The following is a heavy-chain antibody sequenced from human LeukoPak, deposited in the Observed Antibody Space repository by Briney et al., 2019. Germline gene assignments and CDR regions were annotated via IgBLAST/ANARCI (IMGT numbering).Heavy chain of an antibody. CDR3: ARYCSGGSCFSPALFDY. D-gene: IGHD2-15*01. V-gene: IGHV1-3*01. CDR1: GHTFTSYA. J-gene: IGHJ4*02. CDR2: FNAGNGNT. Sequence: GASVKVSCKASGHTFTSYAMHWVRHAPGQRLEWIGWFNAGNGNTKYSQKFQGRVTITRDTSASTAYMELSSLSSEHTAVYYCARYCSGGSCFSPALFDYWGQGTLVTVSS.